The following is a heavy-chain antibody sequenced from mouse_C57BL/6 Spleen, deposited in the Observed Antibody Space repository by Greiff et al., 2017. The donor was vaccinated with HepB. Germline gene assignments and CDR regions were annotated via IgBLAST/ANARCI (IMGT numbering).Heavy chain of an antibody. V-gene: IGHV1-62-2*01. Sequence: VQLQQSGAELVKPGASVKLSCTASGYTFTEYTIHWVKQRSGQGLEWIGWFYPGSGSIKYNEKFKDKATLTADKSSSTVYMELSRLTSEDSAVYFCARHEGDYGSRGDYCDYWGQGTTLTVSS. D-gene: IGHD1-1*01. CDR2: FYPGSGSI. CDR3: ARHEGDYGSRGDYCDY. J-gene: IGHJ2*01. CDR1: GYTFTEYT.